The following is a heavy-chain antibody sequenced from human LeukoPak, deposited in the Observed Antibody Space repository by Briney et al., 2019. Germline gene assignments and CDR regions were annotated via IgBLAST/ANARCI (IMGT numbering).Heavy chain of an antibody. CDR3: VRNAGGEGPKDIVVVPAAIGAFDI. V-gene: IGHV3-30*02. J-gene: IGHJ3*02. CDR2: IRYDGSNK. CDR1: GFTFSSYS. Sequence: GGSLRLSCAASGFTFSSYSMNWVRQAPGKGLEWVAFIRYDGSNKYYADSVKGRFTISRDNSKNTLYLQMNSLRAEDTAVYYSVRNAGGEGPKDIVVVPAAIGAFDIWGQGTMVTASS. D-gene: IGHD2-2*01.